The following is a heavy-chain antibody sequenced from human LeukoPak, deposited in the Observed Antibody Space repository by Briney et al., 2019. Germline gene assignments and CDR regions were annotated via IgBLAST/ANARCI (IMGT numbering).Heavy chain of an antibody. Sequence: ASVKVSCKASGYTFTSYGISWVRQAPGQGLEWMGWISAYNGNTNYAQKLQGRVTMTTDTSTSTAYMELRSLRSDDTAVYYCARGDDYVWGSYRPSYFDYWGQGTLVTVSS. V-gene: IGHV1-18*01. CDR1: GYTFTSYG. CDR2: ISAYNGNT. D-gene: IGHD3-16*02. J-gene: IGHJ4*02. CDR3: ARGDDYVWGSYRPSYFDY.